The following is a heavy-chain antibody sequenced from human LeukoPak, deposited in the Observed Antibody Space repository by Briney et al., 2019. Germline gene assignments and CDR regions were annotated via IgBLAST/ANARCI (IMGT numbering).Heavy chain of an antibody. CDR2: IWYDGSNK. CDR1: GFTFSSYG. V-gene: IGHV3-30*02. D-gene: IGHD2-15*01. J-gene: IGHJ6*02. Sequence: GGSLRLSCAASGFTFSSYGMHWVRQAPGKGLEWVAVIWYDGSNKYYADSVKGRFTISRDNSKNTLYLQMNSLNVEDTAIYFCAKDVVANYYAYDGMDVWGQGTTVTVSS. CDR3: AKDVVANYYAYDGMDV.